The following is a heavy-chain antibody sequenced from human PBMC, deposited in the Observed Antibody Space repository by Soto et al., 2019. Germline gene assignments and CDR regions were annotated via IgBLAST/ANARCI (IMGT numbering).Heavy chain of an antibody. J-gene: IGHJ4*02. Sequence: SETLSLTCTVSGGSISSYYWSWIRQPPGKGLEWIGYIYYSGSTNYNPSPKSRVTISVDTSKNQFSLKLSSVTAADTAVYYCARQGIWFGELGYDYWGQGTLVTVSS. CDR1: GGSISSYY. CDR2: IYYSGST. CDR3: ARQGIWFGELGYDY. D-gene: IGHD3-10*01. V-gene: IGHV4-59*01.